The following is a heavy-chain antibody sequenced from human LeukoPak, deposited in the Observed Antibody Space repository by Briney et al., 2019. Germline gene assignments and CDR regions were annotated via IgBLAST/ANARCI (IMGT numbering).Heavy chain of an antibody. CDR1: GGSFSGYY. D-gene: IGHD4-17*01. CDR3: ARGQGTVTTH. Sequence: SETLSLTCAVYGGSFSGYYWSWIRQPPGKGLEWIGEINHSGSTNYNPSLKSRVTISVDTSKNQFSLKLSSVTAADTALYYCARGQGTVTTHWGQGTLVTVSS. V-gene: IGHV4-34*01. J-gene: IGHJ4*02. CDR2: INHSGST.